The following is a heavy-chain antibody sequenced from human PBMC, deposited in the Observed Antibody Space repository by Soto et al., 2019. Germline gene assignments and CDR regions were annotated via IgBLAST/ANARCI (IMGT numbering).Heavy chain of an antibody. CDR1: GDSLTTETYY. CDR3: ARHESYCSGRDCYPDNWFDP. Sequence: PSETLSLTCTVSGDSLTTETYYWGWIRQPPGKGLEYIGSIYYRGSSSYNPSLQSRVTISVDPSKNQFSLRLTSVTAADTAVYYCARHESYCSGRDCYPDNWFDPWGQGTLVTVSS. CDR2: IYYRGSS. D-gene: IGHD2-15*01. J-gene: IGHJ5*02. V-gene: IGHV4-39*01.